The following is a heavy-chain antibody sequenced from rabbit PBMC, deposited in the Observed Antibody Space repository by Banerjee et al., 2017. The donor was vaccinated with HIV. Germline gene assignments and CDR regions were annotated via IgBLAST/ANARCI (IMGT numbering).Heavy chain of an antibody. V-gene: IGHV1S40*01. CDR2: IDAGSSGYT. CDR3: ARWVSGSNYWDL. CDR1: GFSFSSSSY. J-gene: IGHJ4*01. Sequence: QSLEESGGDLVKPGASLTLTCTASGFSFSSSSYMCWVRQAPGKGLEWIACIDAGSSGYTWYANWAKGRFTISKTSSTTVTLQMTSMTGADTDTYFCARWVSGSNYWDLWGPGTLVTVS. D-gene: IGHD8-1*01.